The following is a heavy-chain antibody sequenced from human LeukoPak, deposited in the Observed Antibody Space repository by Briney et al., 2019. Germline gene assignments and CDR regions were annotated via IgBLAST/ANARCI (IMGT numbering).Heavy chain of an antibody. V-gene: IGHV4-59*01. J-gene: IGHJ4*02. CDR2: IHYSGNT. D-gene: IGHD2-15*01. CDR3: ARGEEVVDY. Sequence: PSETLSLTCTVSGGSISSYYWSWIRQPPGKGLEWIGYIHYSGNTNYNPSLKSRVTISVDTSKNQFSLKLNSVTAADTAVYYCARGEEVVDYWGQGTLVTVSS. CDR1: GGSISSYY.